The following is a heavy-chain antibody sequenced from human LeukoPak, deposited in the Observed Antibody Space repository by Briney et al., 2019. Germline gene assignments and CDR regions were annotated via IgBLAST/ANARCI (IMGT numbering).Heavy chain of an antibody. D-gene: IGHD6-6*01. CDR3: AKDRIAARHYYYYGVDV. CDR1: GFTFSSYA. CDR2: ISGSGGST. J-gene: IGHJ6*02. V-gene: IGHV3-23*01. Sequence: PGGSLRLSCAASGFTFSSYAMSWVRQAPGKGLEWVSAISGSGGSTYYADSVKGRFTISRDNSKNTLYLQMNSLRAEDTAAYYCAKDRIAARHYYYYGVDVWGQGTTVTVSS.